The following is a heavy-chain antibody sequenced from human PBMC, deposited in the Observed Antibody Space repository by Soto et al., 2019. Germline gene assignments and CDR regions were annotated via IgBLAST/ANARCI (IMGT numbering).Heavy chain of an antibody. CDR1: GFTFSSYW. CDR2: IKQDGSEK. J-gene: IGHJ6*03. D-gene: IGHD2-2*01. V-gene: IGHV3-7*01. CDR3: ARDSAEKYCSSTSCYYYYYYMDV. Sequence: GGSLRLSCAASGFTFSSYWMSWVRQAPWKGLEWVANIKQDGSEKYYVDSVKGRFTISRDNAKNSLYLQMNSLRAEDTAVYYCARDSAEKYCSSTSCYYYYYYMDVWGKGTTVTVSS.